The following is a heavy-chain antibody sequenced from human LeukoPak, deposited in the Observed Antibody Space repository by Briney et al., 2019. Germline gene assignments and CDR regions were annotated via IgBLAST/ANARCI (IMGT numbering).Heavy chain of an antibody. J-gene: IGHJ4*02. V-gene: IGHV1-18*01. CDR3: ARGRDKGDY. CDR1: GYTFINYG. CDR2: ISAYNGNT. Sequence: ASVKVSCKASGYTFINYGITWVRQAPGQGLEWMGWISAYNGNTDFAQKFQGRVTMTTDTSTTTAYMHLTSLSSDDTAVYYCARGRDKGDYWGQGTLVPASS.